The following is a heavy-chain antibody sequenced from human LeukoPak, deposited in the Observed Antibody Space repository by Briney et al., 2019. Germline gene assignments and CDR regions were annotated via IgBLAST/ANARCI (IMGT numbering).Heavy chain of an antibody. D-gene: IGHD3-22*01. CDR2: INSDGSST. CDR3: ARDLALNYYDSSGYPDY. V-gene: IGHV3-74*01. J-gene: IGHJ4*01. CDR1: GFTFSSYW. Sequence: PGGSLRLSCAASGFTFSSYWMHWVRQAPGKGLVWVSRINSDGSSTSYADSVKGRFTISRDNAKNTMYLQTNSLRAEDTAVYYCARDLALNYYDSSGYPDYWGHGTLVTVSS.